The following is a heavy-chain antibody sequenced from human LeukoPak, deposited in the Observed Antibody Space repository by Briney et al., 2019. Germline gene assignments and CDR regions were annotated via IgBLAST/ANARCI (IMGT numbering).Heavy chain of an antibody. CDR3: ARDRGTYYYDSSFPFGFDY. D-gene: IGHD3-22*01. CDR2: IYYSGST. J-gene: IGHJ4*02. V-gene: IGHV4-59*01. CDR1: GGSISSYY. Sequence: SETLSLTCTVSGGSISSYYWSWIRQPPGKGLEWIGYIYYSGSTNYNPSLKSRVTISVDTSKNQFSLKLGSVTAADTAVYYCARDRGTYYYDSSFPFGFDYWGQGTLVTVSS.